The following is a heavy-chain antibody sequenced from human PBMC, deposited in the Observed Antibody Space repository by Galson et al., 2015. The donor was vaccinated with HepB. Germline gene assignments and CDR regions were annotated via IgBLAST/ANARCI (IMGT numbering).Heavy chain of an antibody. V-gene: IGHV1-18*01. D-gene: IGHD1-26*01. CDR2: ISGLGGNA. J-gene: IGHJ4*02. CDR1: GYTFSRYG. CDR3: ARDEGEGAFDY. Sequence: SVKVSCKASGYTFSRYGISWVRQTPGQGLEWMGWISGLGGNANYAQKFQGRVLMTIDTSTTTAYLELRSLKSDDTAVYFCARDEGEGAFDYWGQGTLVSVSS.